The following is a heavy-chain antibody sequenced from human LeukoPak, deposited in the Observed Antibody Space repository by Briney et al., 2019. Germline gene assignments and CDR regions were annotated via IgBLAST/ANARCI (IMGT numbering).Heavy chain of an antibody. V-gene: IGHV3-53*01. D-gene: IGHD5-18*01. J-gene: IGHJ4*02. CDR2: IYSGGST. CDR1: GFTVSSNY. CDR3: AREGGHSYGYSYYFDY. Sequence: GGSLRLSCAASGFTVSSNYMSWVRQAPGKGLEWVSVIYSGGSTYYADSVKGRFAISRDNSKNTLYLQMNSLRAEDTAVYYCAREGGHSYGYSYYFDYWGQGTLVTVSS.